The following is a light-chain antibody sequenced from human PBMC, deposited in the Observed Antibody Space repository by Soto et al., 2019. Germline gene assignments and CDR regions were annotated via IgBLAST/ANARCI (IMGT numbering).Light chain of an antibody. Sequence: QSDLTPRPSGSASHGQAITIPCPATTSDVGRYKFVSWYQQHPGKAPKLLIYEVSNRPSGVSSRFSGSKSGNTASLTISGLQAEDEADYYCCSYTSSSPDVFGTGTKVTVL. V-gene: IGLV2-14*01. CDR3: CSYTSSSPDV. J-gene: IGLJ1*01. CDR2: EVS. CDR1: TSDVGRYKF.